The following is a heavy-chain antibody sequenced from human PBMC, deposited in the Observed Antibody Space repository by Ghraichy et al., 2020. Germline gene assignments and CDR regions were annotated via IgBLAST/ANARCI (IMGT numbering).Heavy chain of an antibody. CDR2: IYYSGST. CDR1: GGSISSGGYY. Sequence: SETLSLTCTVSGGSISSGGYYWSWIRQHPGKGLEWIGYIYYSGSTYYNPSLKSRVTISVDTSKNQFSLKLSSVTAADTAVYYCARDLWAVQTGLDAFDIWGQGTMVTVSS. D-gene: IGHD7-27*01. V-gene: IGHV4-31*03. J-gene: IGHJ3*02. CDR3: ARDLWAVQTGLDAFDI.